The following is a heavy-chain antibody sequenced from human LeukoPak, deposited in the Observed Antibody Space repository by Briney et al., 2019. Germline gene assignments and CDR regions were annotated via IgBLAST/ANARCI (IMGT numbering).Heavy chain of an antibody. CDR1: GFTFSDYY. Sequence: GGSLRLSCAASGFTFSDYYMSWIRQAPGKGLEWVSYISSSSSYTDYADSVKGRFTISRDNAKNSLYLQMNSLRAEDTAVYYCASVDDSSGYYHFDYWGQGTLVTVSS. J-gene: IGHJ4*02. CDR2: ISSSSSYT. D-gene: IGHD3-22*01. CDR3: ASVDDSSGYYHFDY. V-gene: IGHV3-11*03.